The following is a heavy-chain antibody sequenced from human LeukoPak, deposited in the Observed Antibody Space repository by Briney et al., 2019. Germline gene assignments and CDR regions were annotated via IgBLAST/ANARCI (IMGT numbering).Heavy chain of an antibody. CDR3: VTSTKYTSSWGAFDI. Sequence: ASVKVSCKASGFTFTGYYMHWVRQAPGQGLEWMGWMICNSGATNYAQNFRGRVTMTRDTSINTAYMEVSGLISDDTAVYYCVTSTKYTSSWGAFDIWGQGTMVTISS. J-gene: IGHJ3*02. CDR2: MICNSGAT. CDR1: GFTFTGYY. D-gene: IGHD6-13*01. V-gene: IGHV1-2*02.